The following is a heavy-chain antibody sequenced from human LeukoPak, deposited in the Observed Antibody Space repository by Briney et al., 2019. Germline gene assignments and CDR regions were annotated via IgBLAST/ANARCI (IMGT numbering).Heavy chain of an antibody. CDR1: GFTFNSYA. CDR3: VRGSSSFYDSSGYSYYFDN. Sequence: GGSLRLSCAASGFTFNSYAIHWVRQAPGKGLEWVTIISYDGRTKYYADCVKGRFIISRDNSKNTLHLQMDSLRPEDTAVYYCVRGSSSFYDSSGYSYYFDNWGQGTLVTVSS. V-gene: IGHV3-30*04. D-gene: IGHD3-22*01. CDR2: ISYDGRTK. J-gene: IGHJ4*02.